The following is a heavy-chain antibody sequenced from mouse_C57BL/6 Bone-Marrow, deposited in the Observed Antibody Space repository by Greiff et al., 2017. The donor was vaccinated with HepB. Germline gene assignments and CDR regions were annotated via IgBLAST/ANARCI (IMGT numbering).Heavy chain of an antibody. D-gene: IGHD1-1*01. CDR1: GFTFSDYG. J-gene: IGHJ4*01. CDR3: ARGKSPLLRAMDY. V-gene: IGHV5-17*01. CDR2: ISSGSSTI. Sequence: EVQLQESGGGLVKPGGSLKLSCAASGFTFSDYGMHWVRQAPEKGLEWVAYISSGSSTIYYADTVKGRFTISRDNAKNTLFLQMTSLRSEDTAMYYCARGKSPLLRAMDYWGQGTSVTVSS.